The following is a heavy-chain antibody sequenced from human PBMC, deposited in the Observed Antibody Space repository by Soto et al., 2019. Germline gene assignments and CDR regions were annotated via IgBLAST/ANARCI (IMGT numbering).Heavy chain of an antibody. CDR2: IYTSGST. Sequence: PSETLSLTCTVSGGSISSYYWSWIRQPAGKGLEWIGRIYTSGSTNYNPSLKSRVTMSVDTSKNQFCLKLSSVTAADTAVYYCARDTYYYDSSGYRRYDAFDIWGQGTMVTVSS. CDR3: ARDTYYYDSSGYRRYDAFDI. D-gene: IGHD3-22*01. CDR1: GGSISSYY. V-gene: IGHV4-4*07. J-gene: IGHJ3*02.